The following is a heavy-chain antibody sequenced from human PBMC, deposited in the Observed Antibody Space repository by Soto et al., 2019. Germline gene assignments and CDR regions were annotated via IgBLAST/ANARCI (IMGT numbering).Heavy chain of an antibody. J-gene: IGHJ6*02. CDR3: ASSYCGGDCYSVYYYYGMDV. Sequence: QVQLVQSGAEVKKPGASVKVSCKASGYTFTSYGISWVRQAPGQGLEWMGWISAYNGNTNYAQKLQGRVTMSTGTSTSTACMELRSLRSDDTAVYYCASSYCGGDCYSVYYYYGMDVWGQGTTVTVSS. V-gene: IGHV1-18*01. D-gene: IGHD2-21*02. CDR1: GYTFTSYG. CDR2: ISAYNGNT.